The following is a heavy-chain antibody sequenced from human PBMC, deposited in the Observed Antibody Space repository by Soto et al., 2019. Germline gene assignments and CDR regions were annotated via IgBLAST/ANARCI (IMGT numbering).Heavy chain of an antibody. CDR2: INHSGST. D-gene: IGHD3-3*01. J-gene: IGHJ6*02. CDR3: ARGLRFRGYGMDI. V-gene: IGHV4-34*01. Sequence: SETLSLTCAVYGGSFSGYYWSWIRQPPGKGLEWIGEINHSGSTNYNPSLKSRVTISVDTSKNQFSLKLSSVTAADTAVYYCARGLRFRGYGMDIWGQGTTVTVSS. CDR1: GGSFSGYY.